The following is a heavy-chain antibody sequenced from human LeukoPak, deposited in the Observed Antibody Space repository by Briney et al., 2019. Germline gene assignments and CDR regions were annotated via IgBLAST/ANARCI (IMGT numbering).Heavy chain of an antibody. CDR3: ARPAAGLGGFDY. CDR2: IYPGDSAT. CDR1: GYSFTAYW. Sequence: GESLKISCRGSGYSFTAYWIAWVRQMPGKGLEWMATIYPGDSATTYSPSFQGQVTISADKSITTAYLQWSSLKASDTAMYYCARPAAGLGGFDYWGQGTLVTVSS. D-gene: IGHD3-16*01. V-gene: IGHV5-51*01. J-gene: IGHJ4*02.